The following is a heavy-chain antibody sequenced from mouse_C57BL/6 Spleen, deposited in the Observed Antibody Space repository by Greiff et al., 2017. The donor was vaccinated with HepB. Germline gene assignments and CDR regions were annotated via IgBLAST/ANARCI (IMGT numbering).Heavy chain of an antibody. J-gene: IGHJ4*01. V-gene: IGHV1-52*01. Sequence: QVQLQQPGAELVRPGSSVKLSCKASGYTFTSYWMHWVKQRPIQGLEWIGNIDPSDSETHYNQKFKDKATLTVDKSSSTAYMQLSSLTSEDSAVYYCARGKYGLGAMDYWAQGTSVTVSS. CDR3: ARGKYGLGAMDY. CDR1: GYTFTSYW. CDR2: IDPSDSET. D-gene: IGHD2-2*01.